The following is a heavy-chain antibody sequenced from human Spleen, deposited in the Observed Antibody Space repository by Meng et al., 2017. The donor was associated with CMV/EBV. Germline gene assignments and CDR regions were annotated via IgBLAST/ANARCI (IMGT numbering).Heavy chain of an antibody. Sequence: GESLKISCTTSGFTFSNFGMHWVRQAPGKGLEWVGFIRYDGINKYYSDSVKGRFTISRDNFKNTLYLQMNSLRAEDTAVYYCAREYYDFSLVDFWGQGTLVTVSS. CDR3: AREYYDFSLVDF. V-gene: IGHV3-30*02. CDR1: GFTFSNFG. D-gene: IGHD3-3*01. CDR2: IRYDGINK. J-gene: IGHJ4*02.